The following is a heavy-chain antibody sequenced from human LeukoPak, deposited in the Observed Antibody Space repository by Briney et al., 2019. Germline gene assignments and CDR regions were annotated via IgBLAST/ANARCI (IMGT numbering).Heavy chain of an antibody. CDR2: TSSDLNVK. J-gene: IGHJ4*02. CDR1: GFTFRNYV. D-gene: IGHD3-10*01. V-gene: IGHV3-30-3*01. CDR3: AREGYYGSGSPPSLYFDY. Sequence: GGSLRLSCAASGFTFRNYVIHWVRQAPGKGLEWVAVTSSDLNVKLYADSVKGRFTISRDNSRSTLYLQMNSLKPEDTAIYYCAREGYYGSGSPPSLYFDYWGQGTLVTVSS.